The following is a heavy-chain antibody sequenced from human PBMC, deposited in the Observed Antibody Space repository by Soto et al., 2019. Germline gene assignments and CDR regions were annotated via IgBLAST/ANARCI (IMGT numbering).Heavy chain of an antibody. D-gene: IGHD3-10*01. CDR3: ARETMVRGVNMEYYFDY. J-gene: IGHJ4*02. Sequence: SETLSLTCAVSGGSISSGGYSWSWIRQPPGNGLEWIGYIYHSGSTYYNPSLKSRVTISVDRSKNQFSLKLSSVTAADTAVYYCARETMVRGVNMEYYFDYWGQGTLVTVSS. CDR2: IYHSGST. CDR1: GGSISSGGYS. V-gene: IGHV4-30-2*01.